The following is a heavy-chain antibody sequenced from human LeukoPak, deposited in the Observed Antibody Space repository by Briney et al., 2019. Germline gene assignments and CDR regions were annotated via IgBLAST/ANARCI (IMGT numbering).Heavy chain of an antibody. J-gene: IGHJ4*02. Sequence: GGSLRLSCAASGFTFSDFPMIWVRQAPGKGLEWVSTIFPSSVEIHYADSVKGRFTISRDNSRSTLSLQMNSLRADDTAVYYCAKEVDTAMVSQASFDYWGQGTLVTVSS. CDR2: IFPSSVEI. CDR3: AKEVDTAMVSQASFDY. D-gene: IGHD5-18*01. V-gene: IGHV3-23*01. CDR1: GFTFSDFP.